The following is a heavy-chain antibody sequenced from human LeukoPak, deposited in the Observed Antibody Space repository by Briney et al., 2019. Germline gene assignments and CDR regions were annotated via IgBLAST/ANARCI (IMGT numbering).Heavy chain of an antibody. D-gene: IGHD5-18*01. CDR3: ARESQPLQIWLRLDFDY. CDR2: INPNSGGT. V-gene: IGHV1-2*02. CDR1: RYTFTGYY. J-gene: IGHJ4*02. Sequence: ASVNVSCKPSRYTFTGYYMHWVRQAPRQGLEWVGWINPNSGGTNYAQKFQGRVTMSRDTSISTAYMELSRLRADDTAVYYCARESQPLQIWLRLDFDYWGQGTLVTVSS.